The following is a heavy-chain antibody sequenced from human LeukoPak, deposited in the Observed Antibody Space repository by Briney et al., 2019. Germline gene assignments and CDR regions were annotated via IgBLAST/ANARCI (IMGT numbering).Heavy chain of an antibody. J-gene: IGHJ4*02. CDR2: INSDGSST. V-gene: IGHV3-74*01. CDR1: GCTFSSYW. Sequence: GGSLRLSCAASGCTFSSYWMHWVRQAPGKGLVWVSRINSDGSSTSYADSVKGRFTISRDNAKNTLYLQMNSLRAEDTAVYYCARGLRYFDWCNDYWGQGTLVTVST. D-gene: IGHD3-9*01. CDR3: ARGLRYFDWCNDY.